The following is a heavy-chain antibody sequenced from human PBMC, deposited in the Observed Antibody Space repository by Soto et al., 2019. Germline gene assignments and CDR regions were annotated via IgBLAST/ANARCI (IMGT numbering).Heavy chain of an antibody. Sequence: PGGSLRLSCVASGLTVSGKKYMAWVRQAPGEGLEWVSTITDTGGDAKYADSVRGRFTISRDNSKKTLYLQMSSLRADDSAVYFCARGSKDSYPGSRIFDFWGRGSLVTVSS. D-gene: IGHD3-10*01. CDR1: GLTVSGKKY. J-gene: IGHJ4*02. V-gene: IGHV3-23*01. CDR3: ARGSKDSYPGSRIFDF. CDR2: ITDTGGDA.